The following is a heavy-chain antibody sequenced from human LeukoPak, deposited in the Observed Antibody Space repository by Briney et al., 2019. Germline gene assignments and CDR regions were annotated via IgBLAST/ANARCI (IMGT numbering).Heavy chain of an antibody. Sequence: GESLKISCKGSGYSFTSYWIGGVRQMPGKGLEWMGIIYPGDSDTRYSPSFQGQVTISADKSISTAYLQWSTLKASDTAMYYCARLYCGGDCYSGDYYFAYWGQGPLVTVSS. CDR1: GYSFTSYW. CDR3: ARLYCGGDCYSGDYYFAY. J-gene: IGHJ4*02. D-gene: IGHD2-21*02. V-gene: IGHV5-51*01. CDR2: IYPGDSDT.